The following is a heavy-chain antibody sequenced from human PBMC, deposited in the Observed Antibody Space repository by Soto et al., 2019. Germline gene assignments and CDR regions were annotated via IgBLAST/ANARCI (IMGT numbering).Heavy chain of an antibody. D-gene: IGHD6-19*01. CDR3: TRDLVPGTPGRLDV. J-gene: IGHJ6*02. CDR2: IRRQVNSYTT. Sequence: EVQLVESGGGLVQPGGSLRLSCEASGFTFSDHYMDWVRQAPGKGLEWVGRIRRQVNSYTTEYAPTVKGRFTISRDDSKNSLSLQMNSLKTDDTAVYYCTRDLVPGTPGRLDVWGQGTAVAVSS. CDR1: GFTFSDHY. V-gene: IGHV3-72*01.